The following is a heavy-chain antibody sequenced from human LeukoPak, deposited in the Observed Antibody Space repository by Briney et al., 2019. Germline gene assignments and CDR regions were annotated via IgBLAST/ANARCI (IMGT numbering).Heavy chain of an antibody. CDR3: ARDIAVAGYYYYYGMDV. D-gene: IGHD6-19*01. V-gene: IGHV3-11*01. CDR2: ISSSGSTI. Sequence: GGSLRLSCAASGFTVSSNYMSWVRQAPGKGLEWVSYISSSGSTIYYADSVKGRFTISRDNAKNSLYLQMNSLRAEDTAVYYCARDIAVAGYYYYYGMDVWGQGTTVTVSS. J-gene: IGHJ6*02. CDR1: GFTVSSNY.